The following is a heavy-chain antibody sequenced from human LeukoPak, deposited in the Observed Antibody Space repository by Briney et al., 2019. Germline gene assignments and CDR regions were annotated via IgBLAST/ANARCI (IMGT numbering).Heavy chain of an antibody. CDR2: TSAYNGNT. CDR3: AREKWEDSSGYYLVY. V-gene: IGHV1-18*01. CDR1: GYTFTSYG. Sequence: GASVKVSCKASGYTFTSYGISWVRQAPGQGLEWMGWTSAYNGNTKYAQKLQGRVTMTTDTSTSTAYMELRSLRSDDTAVYYCAREKWEDSSGYYLVYWGQGTLVTVSS. D-gene: IGHD3-22*01. J-gene: IGHJ4*02.